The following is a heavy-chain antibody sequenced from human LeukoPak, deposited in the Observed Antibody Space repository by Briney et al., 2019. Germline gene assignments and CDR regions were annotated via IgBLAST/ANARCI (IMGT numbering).Heavy chain of an antibody. J-gene: IGHJ4*02. CDR1: GFSFSIYG. V-gene: IGHV3-30*02. CDR3: AKVAGNIYYFDY. CDR2: ISYNGGKI. D-gene: IGHD4-23*01. Sequence: PGGSLRLSCAASGFSFSIYGMQWVRQAPDKGLEWVTYISYNGGKIRYSDSVKGRFTISRDNSKNTLYLQMNSLRAEDTAVYYCAKVAGNIYYFDYWGQGALVTVSS.